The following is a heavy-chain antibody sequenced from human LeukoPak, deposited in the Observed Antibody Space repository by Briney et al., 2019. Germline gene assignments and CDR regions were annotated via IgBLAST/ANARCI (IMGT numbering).Heavy chain of an antibody. CDR2: IYYSGST. D-gene: IGHD3-10*01. CDR3: ARDSSYGSESYDYFDY. CDR1: GGSISSYY. Sequence: SETLSLTCTVSGGSISSYYWNWIRQPPGKGLEWIGYIYYSGSTNYNPSLKTRVSISVDTSKNQFSLKMSSVTAADTGVYYCARDSSYGSESYDYFDYWGQGSVVSVSS. V-gene: IGHV4-59*12. J-gene: IGHJ4*02.